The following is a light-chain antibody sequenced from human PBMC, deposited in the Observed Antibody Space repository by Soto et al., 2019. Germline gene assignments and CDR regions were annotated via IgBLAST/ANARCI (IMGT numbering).Light chain of an antibody. J-gene: IGLJ2*01. CDR3: ATWDDSLSCPV. CDR2: KDN. V-gene: IGLV1-47*01. Sequence: QSVLTQPTSASGTPGQTVTISCSGSTSNIGSHFVYWYQQLPAAAPKLLIDKDNRRPSGVPHRFSGSKSGTSASLAIRGLRAEDEADYHCATWDDSLSCPVFGGGTKLTVL. CDR1: TSNIGSHF.